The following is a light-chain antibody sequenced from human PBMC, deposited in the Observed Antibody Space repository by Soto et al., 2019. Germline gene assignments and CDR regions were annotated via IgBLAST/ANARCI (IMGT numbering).Light chain of an antibody. CDR2: GAS. J-gene: IGKJ1*01. Sequence: EIVLTQSPGTLSLSPGERATLSCRASQSVSNNYLAWYQQKPGQAPTLLIYGASNRATGIPDRFSGSGSGTDFTLTISRLEPEDFAVYYCQQYNNWPQTFGQGTKVDIK. V-gene: IGKV3-20*01. CDR1: QSVSNNY. CDR3: QQYNNWPQT.